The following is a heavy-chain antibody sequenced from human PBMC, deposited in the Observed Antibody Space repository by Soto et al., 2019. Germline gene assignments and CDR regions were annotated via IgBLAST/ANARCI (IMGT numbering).Heavy chain of an antibody. J-gene: IGHJ5*02. CDR3: AKDLTYDYVWGSYPNWFDP. CDR2: ISGSGGST. Sequence: GGSLRLSCAASGFTFSSYAMSWVRQAPGKGLEWVSAISGSGGSTYYADSVKGRFTISRDNSKNTLYLQMNSLRDEDTAVYYCAKDLTYDYVWGSYPNWFDPWGQGTLVTVSS. CDR1: GFTFSSYA. D-gene: IGHD3-16*01. V-gene: IGHV3-23*01.